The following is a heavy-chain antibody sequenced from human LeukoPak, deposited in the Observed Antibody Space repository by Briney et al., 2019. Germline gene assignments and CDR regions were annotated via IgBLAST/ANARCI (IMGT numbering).Heavy chain of an antibody. J-gene: IGHJ4*02. CDR2: ISTSSSYI. D-gene: IGHD3-22*01. V-gene: IGHV3-21*04. Sequence: GGSLRLSCAASGFTFNRYNMNWVRRAPGKGLEWVSSISTSSSYIYYADSVRGRFTISRDNAKKSLYLQMNSLRAEDTAVYYCARRAGDYSHPYDYWGQGTLVTVSS. CDR3: ARRAGDYSHPYDY. CDR1: GFTFNRYN.